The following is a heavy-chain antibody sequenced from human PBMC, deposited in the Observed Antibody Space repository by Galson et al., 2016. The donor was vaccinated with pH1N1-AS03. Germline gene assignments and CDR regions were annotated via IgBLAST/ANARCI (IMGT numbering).Heavy chain of an antibody. V-gene: IGHV1-2*02. Sequence: SVKVSCKASGYTFTGNYLHWVRQAPGQGLEWVGWINPNSGDTSYAQTFQGRVTMTRDTSISAAFVALSRLRSDDTAVFYCARVLFGIARGESSPFDLWGHGTMVTVSS. J-gene: IGHJ3*01. CDR2: INPNSGDT. CDR1: GYTFTGNY. CDR3: ARVLFGIARGESSPFDL. D-gene: IGHD3-16*01.